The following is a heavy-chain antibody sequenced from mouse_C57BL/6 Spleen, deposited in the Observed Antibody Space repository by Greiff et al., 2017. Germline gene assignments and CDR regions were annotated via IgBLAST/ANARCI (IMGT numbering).Heavy chain of an antibody. J-gene: IGHJ4*01. CDR2: IDPSDSYT. V-gene: IGHV1-59*01. CDR3: ARPPMDY. Sequence: QVQLQQSGAELVRPGTSVKLSCKASGYTFTSYWMHWVKQRPGQGLEWIGVIDPSDSYTNYNQKFKGKATLTVDTSSSTAYMQLSSLTSEDSAVYYCARPPMDYWGQGTSVTVSS. CDR1: GYTFTSYW.